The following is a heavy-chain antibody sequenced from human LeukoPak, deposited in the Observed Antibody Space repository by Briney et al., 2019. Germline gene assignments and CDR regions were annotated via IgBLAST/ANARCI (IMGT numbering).Heavy chain of an antibody. D-gene: IGHD4-11*01. J-gene: IGHJ5*02. V-gene: IGHV3-53*01. CDR1: GFTVSTNC. CDR2: IYSGGST. CDR3: ASRATVTTDRFWFDP. Sequence: GGSLRLSCAASGFTVSTNCMSWVRQTPGKGLEWVSVIYSGGSTYYADSVKGRFAISRDNSKNTLYPQMNSLRAEDTAVYYCASRATVTTDRFWFDPWGQGTLVTVSS.